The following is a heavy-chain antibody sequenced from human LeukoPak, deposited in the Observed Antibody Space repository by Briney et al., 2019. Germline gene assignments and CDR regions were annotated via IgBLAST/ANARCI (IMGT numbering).Heavy chain of an antibody. Sequence: SETLSLTCTVSGASISSYYWTWIRQSPGKGLEWIGDVYYTGSTNYSPSLKSRVTMSVDMFNIQFSLKLRSVTAADTAVCYCASASYSDLGSDEYGPLQFDFWGQGTLVTVSS. V-gene: IGHV4-59*01. CDR1: GASISSYY. CDR3: ASASYSDLGSDEYGPLQFDF. J-gene: IGHJ4*02. CDR2: VYYTGST. D-gene: IGHD3-3*01.